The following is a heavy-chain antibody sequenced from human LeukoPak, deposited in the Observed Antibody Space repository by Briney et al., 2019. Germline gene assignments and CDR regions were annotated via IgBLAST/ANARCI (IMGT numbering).Heavy chain of an antibody. Sequence: ASVKVSCKASGYTFTGYYIHGVRQAPGQGLEWMGWINPNSGGTKYEQKFQGRVTMTRDTSISTAYMELSRLRSDDTAVYYCARARSSTYYYDSGSYSHFDYWGQGTLVTVSS. CDR2: INPNSGGT. CDR3: ARARSSTYYYDSGSYSHFDY. CDR1: GYTFTGYY. D-gene: IGHD3-10*01. J-gene: IGHJ4*02. V-gene: IGHV1-2*02.